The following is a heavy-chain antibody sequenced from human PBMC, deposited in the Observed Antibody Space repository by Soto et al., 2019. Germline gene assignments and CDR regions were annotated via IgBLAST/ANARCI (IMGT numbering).Heavy chain of an antibody. Sequence: SETLSLTCPVSGGSISSGDYYWSWIRQPPGKGLEWIGYIYYSGSTYYNPSLKSRVTISVDTSKNQFSLKLSSVTAADTAVYYCARDRGYCTNGVCYSYYGMDVWGQGTTVTVSS. CDR2: IYYSGST. CDR3: ARDRGYCTNGVCYSYYGMDV. V-gene: IGHV4-30-4*01. J-gene: IGHJ6*02. D-gene: IGHD2-8*01. CDR1: GGSISSGDYY.